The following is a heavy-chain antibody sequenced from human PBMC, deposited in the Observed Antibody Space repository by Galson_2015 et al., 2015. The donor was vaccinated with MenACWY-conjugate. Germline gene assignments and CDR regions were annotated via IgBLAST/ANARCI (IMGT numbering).Heavy chain of an antibody. CDR2: ISSSSSYI. Sequence: SLRLSCAASGFTFSSYSMNWVHQAPGKGLEWVSSISSSSSYIYYADSVKGRFTISRDNAKNSLYLQMNSLRAEDAAVYYCARDHYDSSGYSDWFDPWGQGTLVTVSS. J-gene: IGHJ5*02. CDR1: GFTFSSYS. V-gene: IGHV3-21*01. CDR3: ARDHYDSSGYSDWFDP. D-gene: IGHD3-22*01.